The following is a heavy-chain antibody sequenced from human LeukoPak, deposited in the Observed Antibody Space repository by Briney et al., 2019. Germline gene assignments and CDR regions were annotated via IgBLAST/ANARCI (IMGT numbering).Heavy chain of an antibody. CDR3: ARTGIAVAGGAEYFQH. Sequence: SVKVSCKASGGTFSSYAISWVRQAPGQWLEWMGRIIPIFGTANYAQKFQGRVTITTDESTSTAYMELSSLRSEDTAVYYRARTGIAVAGGAEYFQHWGQGTLVTVSS. D-gene: IGHD6-19*01. CDR2: IIPIFGTA. CDR1: GGTFSSYA. V-gene: IGHV1-69*05. J-gene: IGHJ1*01.